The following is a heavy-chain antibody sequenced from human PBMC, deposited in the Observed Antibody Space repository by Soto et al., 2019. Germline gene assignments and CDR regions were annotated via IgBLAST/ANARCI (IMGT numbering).Heavy chain of an antibody. CDR2: ISYDGSNK. V-gene: IGHV3-30*18. J-gene: IGHJ4*02. CDR1: GFTFSSYG. CDR3: AKDLIAGYDRGTLDY. Sequence: GGSLRLSCAASGFTFSSYGMHWVRQAPGKGLEWVAVISYDGSNKYYADSVKGRFTISRDNSKNTLYLQMNSLRAEDTAVYYCAKDLIAGYDRGTLDYWGQGTLVTVSS. D-gene: IGHD3-22*01.